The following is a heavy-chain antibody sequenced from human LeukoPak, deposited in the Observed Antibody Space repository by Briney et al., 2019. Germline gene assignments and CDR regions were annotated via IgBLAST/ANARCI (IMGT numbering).Heavy chain of an antibody. J-gene: IGHJ6*03. CDR1: GGSFSGYY. CDR2: INHSGST. CDR3: ARVKVAARRGLFKKTYYYYMDV. V-gene: IGHV4-34*01. Sequence: PSETLSLTCAVYGGSFSGYYWSWIRQPPGKGLEWIGEINHSGSTNYNPSLKSRVTISVDTSKNQFSLKLSSVTAAGTAVYYCARVKVAARRGLFKKTYYYYMDVWGKGTTVTVSS. D-gene: IGHD6-6*01.